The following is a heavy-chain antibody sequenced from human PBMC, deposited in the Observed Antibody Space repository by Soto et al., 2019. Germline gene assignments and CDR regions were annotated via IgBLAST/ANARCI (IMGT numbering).Heavy chain of an antibody. CDR2: INPDGGGT. Sequence: QVQLVQSGAEVKKPGASVKVSCKASGYTFTSYYMHWVRLAPGQGLEWMGIINPDGGGTSYAQQFQGRVIMTRDTSTSTVYMEMSSLRSEDTAVYYCAVGGNYLSMDVWSQGTRVTVSS. D-gene: IGHD4-4*01. V-gene: IGHV1-46*01. CDR3: AVGGNYLSMDV. J-gene: IGHJ6*02. CDR1: GYTFTSYY.